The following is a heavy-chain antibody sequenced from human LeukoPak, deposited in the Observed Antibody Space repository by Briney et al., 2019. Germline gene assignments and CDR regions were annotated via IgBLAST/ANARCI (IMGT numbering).Heavy chain of an antibody. CDR2: INQDGSEN. CDR3: ATSGGFVLPNAITGNWYMDV. D-gene: IGHD2-2*01. Sequence: GGSLRLSCAASGFAFSTYLMSWVRQAPGKGLEWVASINQDGSENYYVDSVKGRFTISRDNAQNSLFLQMNSLRAEDTAVYFCATSGGFVLPNAITGNWYMDVWGRGTSVTVSS. CDR1: GFAFSTYL. V-gene: IGHV3-7*01. J-gene: IGHJ6*03.